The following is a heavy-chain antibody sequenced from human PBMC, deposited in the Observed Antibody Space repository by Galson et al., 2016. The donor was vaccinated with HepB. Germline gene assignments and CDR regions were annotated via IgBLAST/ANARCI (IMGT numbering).Heavy chain of an antibody. CDR3: ARCVRGYDRYHFDS. CDR2: IFYGGNT. J-gene: IGHJ4*02. Sequence: PLSLTCAVSRVSITTDGYAWTWIRQAPGKGLEWIGYIFYGGNTYYKTSLKSRVAISLDTSKNHFSLKLTYVTAADTALYYCARCVRGYDRYHFDSWGQGTLVTVSS. D-gene: IGHD5-12*01. V-gene: IGHV4-30-2*01. CDR1: RVSITTDGYA.